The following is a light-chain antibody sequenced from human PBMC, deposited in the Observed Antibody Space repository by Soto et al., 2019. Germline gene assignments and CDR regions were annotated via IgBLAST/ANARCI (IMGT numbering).Light chain of an antibody. V-gene: IGKV1-27*01. CDR3: QNYNSAPCT. CDR2: AAS. Sequence: DIQMTQSPSSLSASVGDRVTITCRATQGISNDLAWYQQKPGKVPKLLIYAASTLQSGVPSRFSGSGSGTDFTLTIGSLQPEDVATYYCQNYNSAPCTFGQGTKVEIK. J-gene: IGKJ1*01. CDR1: QGISND.